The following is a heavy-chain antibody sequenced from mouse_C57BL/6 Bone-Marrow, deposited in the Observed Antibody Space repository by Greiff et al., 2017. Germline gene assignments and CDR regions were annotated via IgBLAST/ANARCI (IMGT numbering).Heavy chain of an antibody. Sequence: VMLVESGGGLVQPGGSLKLSCAASGFTFSDYYMYWVRQTPEKRLEWVAYISNGGGSTYYPDTVKGRFTISRDNAKNTLYLQMSRLKSEDTAMYYCARRPYGNYAMDYWGQGTSVTVSS. J-gene: IGHJ4*01. CDR2: ISNGGGST. V-gene: IGHV5-12*01. D-gene: IGHD2-10*02. CDR1: GFTFSDYY. CDR3: ARRPYGNYAMDY.